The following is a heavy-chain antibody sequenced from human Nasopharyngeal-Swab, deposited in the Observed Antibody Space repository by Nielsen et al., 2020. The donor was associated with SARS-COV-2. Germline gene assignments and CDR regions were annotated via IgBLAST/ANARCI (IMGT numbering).Heavy chain of an antibody. D-gene: IGHD3-3*01. CDR1: GGSISSYY. CDR3: ARLESITIFGVVIPTGAFDI. J-gene: IGHJ3*02. V-gene: IGHV4-59*01. Sequence: SETLSLTCTVSGGSISSYYWSWIRQLPGKGLEWIGYIHYSGSTNYNPSLKSRVTISVDTSKNQFSLKLSSVTAADTAVYYCARLESITIFGVVIPTGAFDIWGQGTMVTVSS. CDR2: IHYSGST.